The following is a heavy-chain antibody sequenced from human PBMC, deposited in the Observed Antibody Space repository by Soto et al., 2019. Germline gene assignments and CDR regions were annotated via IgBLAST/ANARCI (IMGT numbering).Heavy chain of an antibody. CDR3: ARLYCSGGSCYSGDAFDI. CDR1: GFTFSSYS. CDR2: ISSSSRTI. Sequence: GGSLRLSCAASGFTFSSYSMNWVRQAPGKGLEWVSHISSSSRTIYYADSVKGRFTISRDNAKNSLYLQMNSLRAGDTAVYYCARLYCSGGSCYSGDAFDIRGQGTMVTVSS. D-gene: IGHD2-15*01. J-gene: IGHJ3*02. V-gene: IGHV3-48*01.